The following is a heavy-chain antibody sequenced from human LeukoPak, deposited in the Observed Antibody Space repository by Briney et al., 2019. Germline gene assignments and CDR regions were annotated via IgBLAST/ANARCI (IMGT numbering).Heavy chain of an antibody. CDR3: ARGSWNCSGGSCYDY. V-gene: IGHV3-66*02. J-gene: IGHJ4*02. CDR1: GFTVSSNY. D-gene: IGHD2-15*01. Sequence: GGSLRLSCAASGFTVSSNYMSWVRQAPGKGPEWVSVIYSGGTTYYADSVKGRFTISRDNSKNTVYLQMNSLRAEDTAVYYCARGSWNCSGGSCYDYWGQGTLVTASS. CDR2: IYSGGTT.